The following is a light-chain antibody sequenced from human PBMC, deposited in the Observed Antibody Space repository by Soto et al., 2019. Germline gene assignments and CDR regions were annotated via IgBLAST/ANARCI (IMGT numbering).Light chain of an antibody. Sequence: ESVLTQSPGPLSLSPGERATLSCRGSQNIKSNYLAWYRQNPGQAPRLRMYGASNRAAGIPDRLRGTGSGTDFNLTITRLEPEDFVVYYCQQYGTSLRGTFGQGTKVDI. CDR2: GAS. CDR3: QQYGTSLRGT. J-gene: IGKJ1*01. V-gene: IGKV3-20*01. CDR1: QNIKSNY.